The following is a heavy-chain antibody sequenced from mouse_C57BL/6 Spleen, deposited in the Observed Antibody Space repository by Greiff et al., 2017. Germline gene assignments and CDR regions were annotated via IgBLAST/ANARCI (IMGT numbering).Heavy chain of an antibody. Sequence: VQLQQSGAELVKPGASVKISCKASGYAFSSYWMNWVKQRPGKGLEWIGQIYPGDGDTNYNGKFKGKATLTADKSSSTAYMQLSSLTSEDSAVYFFARGGPYYYGSSYDAMDYWGQGTSVTVSS. V-gene: IGHV1-80*01. D-gene: IGHD1-1*01. CDR2: IYPGDGDT. J-gene: IGHJ4*01. CDR1: GYAFSSYW. CDR3: ARGGPYYYGSSYDAMDY.